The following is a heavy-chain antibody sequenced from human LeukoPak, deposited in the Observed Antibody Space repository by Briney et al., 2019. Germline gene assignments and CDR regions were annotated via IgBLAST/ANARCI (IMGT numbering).Heavy chain of an antibody. CDR1: GFTFSSYS. D-gene: IGHD6-13*01. J-gene: IGHJ6*02. V-gene: IGHV3-21*01. CDR3: ARDWGEKGSSWYKRRYYYGVDV. Sequence: GGSLRLSCAASGFTFSSYSMNWVRQAPGKGLEWGSSISSSSSDIYYADSVKSRFTISRDNAKNSLYLQMNSLRAEDTAVYYCARDWGEKGSSWYKRRYYYGVDVWGQGTTVTVSS. CDR2: ISSSSSDI.